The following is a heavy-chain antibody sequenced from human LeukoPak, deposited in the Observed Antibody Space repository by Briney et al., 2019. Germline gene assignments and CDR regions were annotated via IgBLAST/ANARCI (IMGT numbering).Heavy chain of an antibody. J-gene: IGHJ6*03. CDR2: HSHSGSA. Sequence: SETLSLTCTVSGASINSDTYYWGWIRQPPGKGLEWIGTHSHSGSAYYNPSLRSRITMSLDTSENQLSLKLSSVTAADTAVYYCATAHSAYVFWSGYPYYYYYMDVWGKGTTVTVSS. CDR1: GASINSDTYY. D-gene: IGHD3-3*01. V-gene: IGHV4-39*07. CDR3: ATAHSAYVFWSGYPYYYYYMDV.